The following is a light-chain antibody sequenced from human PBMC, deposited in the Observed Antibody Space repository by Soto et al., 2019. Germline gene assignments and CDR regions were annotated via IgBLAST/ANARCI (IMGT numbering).Light chain of an antibody. CDR2: EGS. V-gene: IGLV2-23*01. CDR1: ISDVGSYNL. Sequence: QSALTQPASVSGSPGQSITISCTGTISDVGSYNLVSWYQQHPGKAPKLMIYEGSKRPSGVSNRFSGSKSGKTASLTISGLQAEDEADYYCCSYAGSSTLVFGGGTKLTVL. J-gene: IGLJ2*01. CDR3: CSYAGSSTLV.